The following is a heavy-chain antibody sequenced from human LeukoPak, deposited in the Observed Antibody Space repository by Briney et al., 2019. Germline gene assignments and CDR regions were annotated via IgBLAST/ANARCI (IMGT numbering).Heavy chain of an antibody. Sequence: SETLSLTCAVSGYSISSGYYWGWIRQPPGKGLEWIGSIYHSGSTYYNPSLKSRVTISVDTSKNQFSLKLSSVTAADTAVYYCAEVGGIWGPGTLVTVSS. V-gene: IGHV4-38-2*01. CDR1: GYSISSGYY. CDR2: IYHSGST. D-gene: IGHD2-2*01. CDR3: AEVGGI. J-gene: IGHJ4*02.